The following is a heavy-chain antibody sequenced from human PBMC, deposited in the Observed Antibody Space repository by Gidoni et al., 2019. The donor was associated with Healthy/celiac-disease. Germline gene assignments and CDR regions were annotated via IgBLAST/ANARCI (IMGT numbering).Heavy chain of an antibody. CDR3: ARVPYCSSTSCYVAYYYYYGMDV. J-gene: IGHJ6*02. V-gene: IGHV1-18*04. D-gene: IGHD2-2*01. Sequence: QVQLVQSGAEVKKPGASVKVSCKASGYTFTSYGISWVRQAPGQGLEWMGWISAYNGNTNYAQKLQGRVTMTTDTSTSTAYMELRSLRSDDTAVYYCARVPYCSSTSCYVAYYYYYGMDVWGQGTTVTVSS. CDR1: GYTFTSYG. CDR2: ISAYNGNT.